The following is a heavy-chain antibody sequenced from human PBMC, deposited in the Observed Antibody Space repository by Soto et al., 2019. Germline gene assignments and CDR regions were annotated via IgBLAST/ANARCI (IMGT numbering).Heavy chain of an antibody. Sequence: PGGSLRLSCAASGFTLSTYALNWVRQAPGKGLEWVSGINSGGTTYYADSVKGRFTISRDSSKNTLYVQMNALRAEDTAVYYCAKTRSASGHGMDVWGQGTTVTVYS. CDR1: GFTLSTYA. CDR3: AKTRSASGHGMDV. J-gene: IGHJ6*02. V-gene: IGHV3-23*01. D-gene: IGHD3-10*01. CDR2: INSGGTT.